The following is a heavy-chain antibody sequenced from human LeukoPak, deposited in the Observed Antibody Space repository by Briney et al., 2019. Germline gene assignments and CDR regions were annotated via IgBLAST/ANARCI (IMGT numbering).Heavy chain of an antibody. CDR3: AIREHMDYYDSSGYYEYFDY. D-gene: IGHD3-22*01. CDR1: XXXXXXXX. Sequence: SXXLSCAASXXXXXXXXMHXVXQAPXXGXXXXXXXXXDGSNKYYADSVKGRFTISRDNSKNTLYLQMNSLRAEDTAVYYCAIREHMDYYDSSGYYEYFDYWGQGTLVTVSS. CDR2: XXXDGSNK. J-gene: IGHJ4*02. V-gene: IGHV3-30-3*01.